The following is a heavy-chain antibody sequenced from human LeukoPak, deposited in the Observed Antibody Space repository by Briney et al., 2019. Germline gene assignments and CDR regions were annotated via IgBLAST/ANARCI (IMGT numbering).Heavy chain of an antibody. CDR2: ISSSSSYI. V-gene: IGHV3-21*01. CDR1: GFTFSSYS. D-gene: IGHD3-9*01. Sequence: KPGGSLRLSCAASGFTFSSYSMNWVRQAPGKGLEWVSSISSSSSYIYYADSVKGRFTISRDNAKNSLYLQMNSLRAEDTAVYYCARSTLTGYYLFDYWAREPWSPSPQ. CDR3: ARSTLTGYYLFDY. J-gene: IGHJ4*02.